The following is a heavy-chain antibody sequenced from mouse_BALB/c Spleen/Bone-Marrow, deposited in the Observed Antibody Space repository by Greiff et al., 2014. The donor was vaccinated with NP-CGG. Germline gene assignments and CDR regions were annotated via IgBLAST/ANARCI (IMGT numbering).Heavy chain of an antibody. CDR2: FHPYNDDT. J-gene: IGHJ4*01. D-gene: IGHD2-14*01. CDR1: GYTFTTYP. V-gene: IGHV1-47*01. CDR3: ARGRYGLYYAMDY. Sequence: QVQLKESGAELVKPGASVKMSCKAFGYTFTTYPIEWMKQNHGKSLEWIGNFHPYNDDTKYNEKFKGKAKLTEEESSSTVYLELSRLTSDDSAVYYCARGRYGLYYAMDYWGQGTSVTVSS.